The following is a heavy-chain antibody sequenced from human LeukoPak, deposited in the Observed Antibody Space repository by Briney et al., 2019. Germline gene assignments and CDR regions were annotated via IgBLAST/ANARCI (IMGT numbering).Heavy chain of an antibody. Sequence: GGSLRPSCAASGFTFDDYAMHWVRQAPGKGLEWVSGISWNSGSIGYADSVKGRFTISRDNAKNSLYLQMNSLRAEDTAVYYCARDRQQLVLDYWGQGTLVTVSS. CDR3: ARDRQQLVLDY. CDR1: GFTFDDYA. J-gene: IGHJ4*02. D-gene: IGHD6-13*01. V-gene: IGHV3-9*01. CDR2: ISWNSGSI.